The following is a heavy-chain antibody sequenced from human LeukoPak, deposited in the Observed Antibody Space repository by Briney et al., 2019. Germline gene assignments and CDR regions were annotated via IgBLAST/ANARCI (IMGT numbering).Heavy chain of an antibody. Sequence: GGSLRLSCAAPGFTFSTYGMHWVRQAPGKGLEWVAFIRYDGRNKYYADSVKGRFTISRDNSKNTLYLQMNSLRAEDTAVYYCAKELVGGVVVIPNSFDYWGQGTLVTVSS. CDR2: IRYDGRNK. CDR3: AKELVGGVVVIPNSFDY. CDR1: GFTFSTYG. D-gene: IGHD2-21*01. V-gene: IGHV3-30*02. J-gene: IGHJ4*02.